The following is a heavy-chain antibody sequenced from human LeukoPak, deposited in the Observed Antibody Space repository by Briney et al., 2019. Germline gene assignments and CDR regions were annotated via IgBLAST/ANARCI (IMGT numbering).Heavy chain of an antibody. CDR2: IYYGGNT. CDR3: ARDTPFPRDNKWFGEHLYFQH. J-gene: IGHJ1*01. Sequence: SETLSLTCAVSGGSISDIDFYWSWIRQPPGKGLEWIGFIYYGGNTYYNPSLKSRVTISVDTSKYQFSLKLSSVTAADTAVYYCARDTPFPRDNKWFGEHLYFQHWGQGTLVTVSS. CDR1: GGSISDIDFY. D-gene: IGHD3-10*01. V-gene: IGHV4-39*07.